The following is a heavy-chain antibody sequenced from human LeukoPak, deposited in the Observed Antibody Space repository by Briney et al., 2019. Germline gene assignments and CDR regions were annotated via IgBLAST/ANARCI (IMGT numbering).Heavy chain of an antibody. Sequence: PGGSLRLSCAASGFTFSSYSMNWVRQAPGKGLEWVSSISSSSSYIYYANSVKGRFTISRDNAKNSLYLQMSSLRAEDTAVYYCARDAGIVPAAIRYYYYMDVWGKGTTVTVSS. CDR3: ARDAGIVPAAIRYYYYMDV. CDR1: GFTFSSYS. J-gene: IGHJ6*03. V-gene: IGHV3-21*01. D-gene: IGHD2-2*02. CDR2: ISSSSSYI.